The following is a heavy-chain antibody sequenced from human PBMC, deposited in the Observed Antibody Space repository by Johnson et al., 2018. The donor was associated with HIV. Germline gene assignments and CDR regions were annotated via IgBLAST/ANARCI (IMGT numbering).Heavy chain of an antibody. CDR1: GFTFSNFG. CDR2: ISYDGSNK. CDR3: ARGWQQRAFDI. J-gene: IGHJ3*02. Sequence: QVQLVESGGGVVQPGRSLRLSCATSGFTFSNFGMHWVRQAPGKGLEWVAVISYDGSNKYYADSVKGRFTISRDNSKNTLYLQMNSLRAEDTAVYYCARGWQQRAFDIWGQGTMVTVSS. V-gene: IGHV3-30*03. D-gene: IGHD6-13*01.